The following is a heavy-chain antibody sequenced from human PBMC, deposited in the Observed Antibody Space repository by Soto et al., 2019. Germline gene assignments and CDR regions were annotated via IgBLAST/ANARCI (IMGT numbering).Heavy chain of an antibody. D-gene: IGHD1-1*01. CDR2: IYHSGST. V-gene: IGHV4-4*02. J-gene: IGHJ4*02. CDR3: ARDGGGTTTSEN. Sequence: QVQLQESGPGLVKPSGTLSLTCAVSGASISSSNWWSWVRLPPGKGLEWIGEIYHSGSTNYNPSLKSRVTISLAKSKNQFSLKLSSVTAADTAVYYCARDGGGTTTSENWGQGTLVTVSS. CDR1: GASISSSNW.